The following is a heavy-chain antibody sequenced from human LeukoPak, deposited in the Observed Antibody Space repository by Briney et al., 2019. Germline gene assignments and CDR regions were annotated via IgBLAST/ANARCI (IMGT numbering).Heavy chain of an antibody. V-gene: IGHV3-7*01. D-gene: IGHD2-15*01. CDR2: INEDGSEE. CDR3: ARAGDGTAARDY. Sequence: TGGSLRLSCAASGFTFSRYWMSWVRQAPGKGLEWVANINEDGSEEYYVDSVRGRFTIARDNAKNSLYLQMNSLRAEDTAVYYCARAGDGTAARDYWGQGTLVTVSS. J-gene: IGHJ4*02. CDR1: GFTFSRYW.